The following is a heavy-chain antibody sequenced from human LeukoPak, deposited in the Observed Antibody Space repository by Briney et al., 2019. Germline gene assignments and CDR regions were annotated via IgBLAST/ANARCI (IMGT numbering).Heavy chain of an antibody. CDR3: ASRLPSPGEGKYYYGMDV. D-gene: IGHD3-10*01. CDR1: GGTFSSYA. CDR2: ITPIFGTA. V-gene: IGHV1-69*01. J-gene: IGHJ6*04. Sequence: SVKVSCKASGGTFSSYAISWVRQAPGQGLEWMGGITPIFGTANYAQKFQGGVTITADESTSTAYMELSSLRSEDTAVYYCASRLPSPGEGKYYYGMDVWGKGTTVTVSS.